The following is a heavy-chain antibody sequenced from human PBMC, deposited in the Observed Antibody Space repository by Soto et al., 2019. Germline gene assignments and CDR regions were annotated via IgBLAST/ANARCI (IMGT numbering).Heavy chain of an antibody. CDR2: IIPIFGTA. Sequence: QVQLVQSGAEVKKPGSSVKVSCKASGGTFSSYAISWVRQAPGQGLEWMGGIIPIFGTANYAQKFQGRVTITADESTSTAYMELSSLRSEDTAVYYCASNYYDGSGYPRDYGMDVWGQGTTVTVSS. V-gene: IGHV1-69*12. D-gene: IGHD3-22*01. CDR1: GGTFSSYA. CDR3: ASNYYDGSGYPRDYGMDV. J-gene: IGHJ6*02.